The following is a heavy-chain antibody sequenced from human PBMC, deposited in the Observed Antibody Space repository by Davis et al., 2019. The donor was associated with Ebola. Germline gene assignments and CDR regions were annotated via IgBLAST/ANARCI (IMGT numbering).Heavy chain of an antibody. V-gene: IGHV3-15*01. J-gene: IGHJ3*02. CDR1: GFTFSNAW. CDR2: IKSKTDGGTT. Sequence: GESLKISCAASGFTFSNAWMSWVRQAPGKGLEWVGRIKSKTDGGTTDYAAPVKGRFTISRDDSKNTLYLQMNSLKTEDTAVYYCTTTGKLDAFDIWGQGTMVTVSS. D-gene: IGHD3-16*01. CDR3: TTTGKLDAFDI.